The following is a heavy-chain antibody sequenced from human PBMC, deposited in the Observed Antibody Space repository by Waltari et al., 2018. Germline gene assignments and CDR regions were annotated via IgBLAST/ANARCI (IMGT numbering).Heavy chain of an antibody. Sequence: QLQLQESGPGLVKPSETLSLACTVSGGSISSSSYSWGWIRQPPGKGLEWIGSIYYSGSTYYNPSLKSRVTISVDTSKNQFSLKLSSVTAADTAVYYCARSSNWNSWFDPWGQGTLVTVSS. V-gene: IGHV4-39*07. J-gene: IGHJ5*02. CDR3: ARSSNWNSWFDP. CDR1: GGSISSSSYS. CDR2: IYYSGST. D-gene: IGHD1-7*01.